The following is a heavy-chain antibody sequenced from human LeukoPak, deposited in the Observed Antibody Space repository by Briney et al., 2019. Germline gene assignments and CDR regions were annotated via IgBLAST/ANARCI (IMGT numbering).Heavy chain of an antibody. Sequence: PSETLSLTCAVYGGSFSGYYWSWIRQPLGKGLEWIGEINHSGSTNYNPSLKSRVTISVDTSKNQFSLKLSSVTAADTAVYYCARVPLSRYDWFDPWGQGTLVTVSS. CDR1: GGSFSGYY. V-gene: IGHV4-34*01. D-gene: IGHD1-1*01. CDR2: INHSGST. J-gene: IGHJ5*02. CDR3: ARVPLSRYDWFDP.